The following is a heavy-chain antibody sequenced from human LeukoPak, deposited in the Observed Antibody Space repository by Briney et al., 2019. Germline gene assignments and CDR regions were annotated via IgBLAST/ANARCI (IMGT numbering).Heavy chain of an antibody. D-gene: IGHD1-1*01. CDR1: EFTFTTYG. CDR3: ARDWKTNSFDY. V-gene: IGHV3-33*01. CDR2: IYYDGSNI. J-gene: IGHJ4*02. Sequence: PGGPLRHSCAASEFTFTTYGMQWVRQAPGKGREWVAFIYYDGSNIYYANYVKGRFTISRDISKNTLYLQMDSLRAEDAAIYYCARDWKTNSFDYWGQGTRVTVSS.